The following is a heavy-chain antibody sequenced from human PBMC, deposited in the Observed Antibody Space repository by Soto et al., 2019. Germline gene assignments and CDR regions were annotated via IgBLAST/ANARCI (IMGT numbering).Heavy chain of an antibody. Sequence: GESLKISCKGSGYSFTSYWIGWVRQIPGKGLEWMGIIYPGDSDTRYSPSFQGQVTISADKSISTAYLQWSSLKASDTAMYYCARHLGYYDSSGYYLYYYYGMDVWGQGTTVTVSS. CDR3: ARHLGYYDSSGYYLYYYYGMDV. CDR2: IYPGDSDT. J-gene: IGHJ6*02. V-gene: IGHV5-51*01. D-gene: IGHD3-22*01. CDR1: GYSFTSYW.